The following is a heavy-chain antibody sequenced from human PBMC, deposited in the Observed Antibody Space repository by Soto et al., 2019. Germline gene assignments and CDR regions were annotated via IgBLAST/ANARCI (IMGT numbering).Heavy chain of an antibody. CDR2: IYPGDSDT. J-gene: IGHJ3*02. D-gene: IGHD3-9*01. V-gene: IGHV5-51*01. CDR1: GYSLTSYW. Sequence: GESLKISCKGSGYSLTSYWIGWVRQMPGKGLEWMGIIYPGDSDTRYSPSFQGQVTISADKSISTAYLQWSSLKASDTAMYYCARQNILTGYSVDAFDIWGQGTMVTVSS. CDR3: ARQNILTGYSVDAFDI.